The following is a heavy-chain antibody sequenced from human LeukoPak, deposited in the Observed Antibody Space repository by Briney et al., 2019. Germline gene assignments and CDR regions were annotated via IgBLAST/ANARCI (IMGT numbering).Heavy chain of an antibody. Sequence: GGSLRLSCAASGFTFSSYGMHWVRQAPGKGLEWVAFIRYDGSNKYYADSVKGRFTISRDNSKNTLYLQMNSLRAEDTAVYYCASSLVAGYYYYNYYYMDVWGKGTTVTVSS. V-gene: IGHV3-30*02. D-gene: IGHD5-18*01. CDR3: ASSLVAGYYYYNYYYMDV. CDR1: GFTFSSYG. CDR2: IRYDGSNK. J-gene: IGHJ6*03.